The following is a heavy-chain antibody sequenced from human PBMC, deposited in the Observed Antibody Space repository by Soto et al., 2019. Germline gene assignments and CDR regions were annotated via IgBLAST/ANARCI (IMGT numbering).Heavy chain of an antibody. Sequence: GGSLRLSCSASRFIFNIYGMHRVRLTPGKGLEWVAVISYDGANKYYADSVKGRFTISRDNSKNTLYLEMNSLRPDDTAIYYCARDVATSGTKFFYGMAVWGQGTTVTVYS. V-gene: IGHV3-30*03. CDR3: ARDVATSGTKFFYGMAV. CDR1: RFIFNIYG. D-gene: IGHD1-1*01. CDR2: ISYDGANK. J-gene: IGHJ6*02.